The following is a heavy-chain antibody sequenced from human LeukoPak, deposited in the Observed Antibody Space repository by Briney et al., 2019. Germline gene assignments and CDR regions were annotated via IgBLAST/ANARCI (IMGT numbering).Heavy chain of an antibody. CDR2: IYYSGST. V-gene: IGHV4-39*01. CDR1: GGSISSSSYY. Sequence: PSETLSLTCTVSGGSISSSSYYWGWIRQPPGKGLEWIGSIYYSGSTHYNPSLKSRVTISVDTSKNQFSLKLSSVTAADTAVYYCARHGSPDTAMVPFDYWGQGTLVTVSS. CDR3: ARHGSPDTAMVPFDY. D-gene: IGHD5-18*01. J-gene: IGHJ4*02.